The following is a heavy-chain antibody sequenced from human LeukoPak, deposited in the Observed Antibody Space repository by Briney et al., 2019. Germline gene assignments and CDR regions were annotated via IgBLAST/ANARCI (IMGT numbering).Heavy chain of an antibody. D-gene: IGHD3-3*01. Sequence: GASVKVSCKASGGTFSSYAISWVRQAPGQGLEWTGGIIPIFGTANYAQKFQGRVTITADESTSTAYMELSSLRSEDTAVYYCAASSNYSDFWSGYYLGWFDPWGQGTLVIVSS. CDR3: AASSNYSDFWSGYYLGWFDP. V-gene: IGHV1-69*13. CDR1: GGTFSSYA. J-gene: IGHJ5*02. CDR2: IIPIFGTA.